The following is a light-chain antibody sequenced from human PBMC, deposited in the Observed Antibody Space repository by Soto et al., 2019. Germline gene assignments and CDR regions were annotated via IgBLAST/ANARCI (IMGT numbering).Light chain of an antibody. CDR3: QQYNNWPLT. CDR2: GAS. Sequence: EIVMTQSPATLSVSPGERDTLSCRASQSVSSNLAWYQQKPGQAPRHLIYGASTRATGIPARFSGSGSGTKFTLTIIIFLSEDFAVYYCQQYNNWPLTFGGWTKVDIK. CDR1: QSVSSN. J-gene: IGKJ4*01. V-gene: IGKV3-15*01.